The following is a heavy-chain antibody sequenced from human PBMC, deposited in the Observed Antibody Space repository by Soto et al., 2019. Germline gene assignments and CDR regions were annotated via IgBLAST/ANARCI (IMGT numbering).Heavy chain of an antibody. D-gene: IGHD3-9*01. CDR3: ARDPGILTGYYIN. J-gene: IGHJ4*02. Sequence: QVQLVESGGGVVQPGRSLRLSCAASGFTFSSYAMHWVRQAPGKGLEWVAVISYDGSNKYYADSVKGRFTISRDNSKNTLYLQMNSLRAEDTAVYYCARDPGILTGYYINWGQGTLVTVSS. V-gene: IGHV3-30-3*01. CDR2: ISYDGSNK. CDR1: GFTFSSYA.